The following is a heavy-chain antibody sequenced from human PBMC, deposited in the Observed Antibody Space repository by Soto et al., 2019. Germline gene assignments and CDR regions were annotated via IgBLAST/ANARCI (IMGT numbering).Heavy chain of an antibody. J-gene: IGHJ4*02. CDR2: INHSGST. Sequence: SETLSLTCAVYGGSFSGYYWSWIRQPPGKGLEWIGEINHSGSTNYNPSLKSRVTISVDTSKNQFSLKLSSVTAADTAVYYCARDFTIFGVPYFDYWGQGTLVTVSS. CDR1: GGSFSGYY. CDR3: ARDFTIFGVPYFDY. V-gene: IGHV4-34*01. D-gene: IGHD3-3*01.